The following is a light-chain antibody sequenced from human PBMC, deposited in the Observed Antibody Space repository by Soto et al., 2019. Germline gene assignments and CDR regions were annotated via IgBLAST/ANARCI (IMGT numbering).Light chain of an antibody. CDR1: QGIRIE. Sequence: DIQITQSPSSLSSSVLERFTITCRASQGIRIELGWYQQKPGKPPKRLIYAASSLQSGVPSRFSGSGSGTDFTLTISSLQPEDFATYYCQQSYSTPRTFGQGTKVDIK. J-gene: IGKJ1*01. V-gene: IGKV1-39*01. CDR2: AAS. CDR3: QQSYSTPRT.